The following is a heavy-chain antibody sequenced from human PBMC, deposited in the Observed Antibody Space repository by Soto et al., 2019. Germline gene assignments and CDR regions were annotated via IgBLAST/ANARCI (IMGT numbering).Heavy chain of an antibody. CDR1: GFTFSSYA. CDR2: ISGSGGST. Sequence: GGSLRLSCAASGFTFSSYAMGWVRQAPGKGLELVSAISGSGGSTYYADSVKGRFTISRDNSKNTLYLQMNSLRAEDTAVYYCAKLITIFGVVSYWGQGTLVTVSS. D-gene: IGHD3-3*01. V-gene: IGHV3-23*01. J-gene: IGHJ4*02. CDR3: AKLITIFGVVSY.